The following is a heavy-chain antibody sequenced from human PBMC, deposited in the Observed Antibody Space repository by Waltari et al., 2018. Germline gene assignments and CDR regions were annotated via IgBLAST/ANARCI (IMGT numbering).Heavy chain of an antibody. D-gene: IGHD1-20*01. CDR2: ITVGDDA. V-gene: IGHV3-23*01. CDR3: ATPFYNWDDPLHS. J-gene: IGHJ4*02. Sequence: INFPINWVRLAPGTGLEWVSAITVGDDAHYADSLRGRFTISRDSSKDTVHLQMNGLRVEDTAIYYCATPFYNWDDPLHSWGQGTPVTVSS. CDR1: INFP.